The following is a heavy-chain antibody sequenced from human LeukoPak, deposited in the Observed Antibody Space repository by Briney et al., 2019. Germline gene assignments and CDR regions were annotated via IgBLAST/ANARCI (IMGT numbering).Heavy chain of an antibody. Sequence: ASVKVSCKASGYTFTSYDVNWVRQAIGQGLEWMGWMNPISGDTGYALKFQGRVTMSRNTSISTAYMELGSLRSEDTAVYYCARVPRRGERFDPWGQGTLVTVSS. V-gene: IGHV1-8*01. CDR1: GYTFTSYD. J-gene: IGHJ5*02. CDR2: MNPISGDT. CDR3: ARVPRRGERFDP. D-gene: IGHD3-10*01.